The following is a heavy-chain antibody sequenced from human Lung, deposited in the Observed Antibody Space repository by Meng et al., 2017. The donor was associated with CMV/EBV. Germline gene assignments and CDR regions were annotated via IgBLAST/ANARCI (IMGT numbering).Heavy chain of an antibody. CDR1: GFTFSNYW. J-gene: IGHJ6*02. CDR2: IKQDGSEK. V-gene: IGHV3-7*01. Sequence: GESLKISCEVSGFTFSNYWMSWVRQAPGKVLEWVANIKQDGSEKNYVDSVRGRFTISRDNAKNSLWLHMNSLRAEDSAVYYCTSLSSNYGMDVWGQGTTVTVSS. CDR3: TSLSSNYGMDV.